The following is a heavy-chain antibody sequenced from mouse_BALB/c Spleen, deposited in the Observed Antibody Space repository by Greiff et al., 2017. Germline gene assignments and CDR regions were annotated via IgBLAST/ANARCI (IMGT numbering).Heavy chain of an antibody. J-gene: IGHJ2*01. V-gene: IGHV14-4*02. Sequence: LMESGAELVRSGASVKLSCTASGFNIKDYYMHWVKQRPEQGLEWIGWIDPENGDTEYAPKFQGKATMTADTSSNTAYLQLSSLTSEDTAVYYCNAWGGNYFPFDYWGQGTTLTVSS. CDR1: GFNIKDYY. CDR2: IDPENGDT. D-gene: IGHD2-1*01. CDR3: NAWGGNYFPFDY.